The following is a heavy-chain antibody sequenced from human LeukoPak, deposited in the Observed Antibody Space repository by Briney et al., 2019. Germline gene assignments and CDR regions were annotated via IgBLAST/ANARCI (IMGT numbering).Heavy chain of an antibody. CDR1: GGSISSYY. D-gene: IGHD2-15*01. CDR3: ARGSYCSGGSCMFDY. Sequence: SETLSLTCTVSGGSISSYYWSWIRQSPGKGLEWIGYIYYGGSTDYNPSLKSRVTISADTSKNELSLKLSSVTAADTAVYYCARGSYCSGGSCMFDYWGQGTLVTVSS. CDR2: IYYGGST. V-gene: IGHV4-59*01. J-gene: IGHJ4*02.